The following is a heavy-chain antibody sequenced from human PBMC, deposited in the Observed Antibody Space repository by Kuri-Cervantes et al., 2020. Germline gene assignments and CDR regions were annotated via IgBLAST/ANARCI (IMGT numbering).Heavy chain of an antibody. V-gene: IGHV3-21*04. CDR3: AKHQSGTWGYSYGMDV. Sequence: GGSLRLSCAASGFTFSSYSMNWVRQAPGKGLEWVSSISSSSSYIYYADSVKGRFTISRDNSQNMVYLQMNSLRADDTAVYYCAKHQSGTWGYSYGMDVWGQGTTVTVSS. D-gene: IGHD7-27*01. CDR1: GFTFSSYS. CDR2: ISSSSSYI. J-gene: IGHJ6*02.